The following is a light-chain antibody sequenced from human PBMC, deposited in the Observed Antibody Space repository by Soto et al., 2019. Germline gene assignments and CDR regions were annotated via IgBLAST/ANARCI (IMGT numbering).Light chain of an antibody. CDR2: GVS. Sequence: QSVLTQRASVSGSPGQSITISCTGTSGDIGAYNYVSWYQQHPYTAPKLLIYGVSDQPSGVSNRFSASKSGNTASLTISGLQAEDEADYYCSSYTSSTFYVFGTGTRSPS. V-gene: IGLV2-14*01. J-gene: IGLJ1*01. CDR3: SSYTSSTFYV. CDR1: SGDIGAYNY.